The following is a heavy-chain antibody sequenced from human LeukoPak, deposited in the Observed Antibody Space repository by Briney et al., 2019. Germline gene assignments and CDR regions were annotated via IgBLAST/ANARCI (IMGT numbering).Heavy chain of an antibody. CDR2: ISTTSTYI. D-gene: IGHD2-2*01. CDR1: GFAFSSYN. CDR3: ARAGTCSSTSCDGGIEY. J-gene: IGHJ4*02. V-gene: IGHV3-21*06. Sequence: GGSLRLSCAASGFAFSSYNMKWVRQAPGKGLEWVSFISTTSTYIYYADSVKGRYTVSRDNSKNLLYLQMDSLRVEDTAVYYCARAGTCSSTSCDGGIEYWGQGTLVTVSS.